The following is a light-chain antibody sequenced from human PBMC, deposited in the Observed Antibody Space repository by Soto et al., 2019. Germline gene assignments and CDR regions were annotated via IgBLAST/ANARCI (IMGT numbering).Light chain of an antibody. CDR2: GAS. V-gene: IGKV3-20*01. CDR3: QQYGSSPPRT. J-gene: IGKJ1*01. Sequence: IVLMQSPGTLSLSPGERATLSCRASQSFSETFLAWYQQXPGQAXRRLXFGASFRATGIPDRFSGSGSGADFTLPISRLEPEDFAVYYCQQYGSSPPRTFGQGTKVDIK. CDR1: QSFSETF.